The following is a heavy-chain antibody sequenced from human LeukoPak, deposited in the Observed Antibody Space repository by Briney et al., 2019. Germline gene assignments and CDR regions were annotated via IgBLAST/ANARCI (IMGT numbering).Heavy chain of an antibody. J-gene: IGHJ4*02. V-gene: IGHV3-21*01. CDR3: AREAGYSSSFWYY. CDR1: GFTFSSYS. D-gene: IGHD6-6*01. Sequence: GGSLRLSCAASGFTFSSYSMNWVRQAPGKGLEWVSSISSSSSYIYYADSVKGRFTISRDNAKNSLYLQMNSLRAEDTAVYYCAREAGYSSSFWYYWGQGTLVTVSS. CDR2: ISSSSSYI.